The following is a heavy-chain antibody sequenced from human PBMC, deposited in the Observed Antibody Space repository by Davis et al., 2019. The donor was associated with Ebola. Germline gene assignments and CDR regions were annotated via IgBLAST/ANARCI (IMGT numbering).Heavy chain of an antibody. CDR3: AKDGSYGGNSAGFDY. CDR2: ISGSGGST. V-gene: IGHV3-23*01. Sequence: GESLKISCAASEFTVSSNYMSWVRQAPGKGLEWVSAISGSGGSTYYADSVKGRFTISRDNSKNTLYLQMNSLRAEDTAVYYCAKDGSYGGNSAGFDYWGQGTLVTVSS. D-gene: IGHD4-23*01. J-gene: IGHJ4*02. CDR1: EFTVSSNY.